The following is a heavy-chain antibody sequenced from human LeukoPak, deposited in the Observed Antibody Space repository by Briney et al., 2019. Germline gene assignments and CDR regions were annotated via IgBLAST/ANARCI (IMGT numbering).Heavy chain of an antibody. CDR1: GFTFSSYA. V-gene: IGHV3-23*01. J-gene: IGHJ4*02. D-gene: IGHD1-20*01. Sequence: PGGSLRLSCAASGFTFSSYAMSWVRQAPGKGLEWVSAISGSGGSTYYADSVKGRFTISRDNSKNTLYLQMNSLRAEDTAVYYCAKDPSYNWNRGIYFDYWGQGTLVTVSS. CDR3: AKDPSYNWNRGIYFDY. CDR2: ISGSGGST.